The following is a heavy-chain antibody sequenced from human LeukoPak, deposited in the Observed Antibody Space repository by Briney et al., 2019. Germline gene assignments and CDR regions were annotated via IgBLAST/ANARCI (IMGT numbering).Heavy chain of an antibody. CDR2: IYTSGST. D-gene: IGHD6-19*01. CDR3: ARDGAVAGDSLNDY. Sequence: SETLSLTCTVSGGSISSYYCSWIRQPAGKGLEWIGRIYTSGSTNYNPSLKSRVTMSVDTSKNQFSLKLSSVTAADTAVYYCARDGAVAGDSLNDYWGQGTLVTVSS. V-gene: IGHV4-4*07. J-gene: IGHJ4*02. CDR1: GGSISSYY.